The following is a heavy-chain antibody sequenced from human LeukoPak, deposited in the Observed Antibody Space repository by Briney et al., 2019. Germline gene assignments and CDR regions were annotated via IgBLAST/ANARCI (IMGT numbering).Heavy chain of an antibody. CDR2: IKQDGSEK. J-gene: IGHJ4*02. CDR3: VRVSCTNGVCYGFDY. CDR1: GLNFSRHW. D-gene: IGHD2-8*01. Sequence: GRSLRIYCAAPGLNFSRHWISWVCQVPFIGLAWLANIKQDGSEKYYVDSVKGRFTISRDNAKNSLYLQMNSLRGEDTAVYYCVRVSCTNGVCYGFDYWGQGTLVTVSS. V-gene: IGHV3-7*01.